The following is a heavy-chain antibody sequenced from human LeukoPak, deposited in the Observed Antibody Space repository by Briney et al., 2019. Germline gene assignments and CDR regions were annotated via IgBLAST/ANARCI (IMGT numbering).Heavy chain of an antibody. D-gene: IGHD3-10*01. CDR3: ASSGVDYYGSGSPFDY. Sequence: ASVKVSCKASGYTFTSYGISWVRQAPGQGLEWMGWISAYNGNTNYAQKFQGRVTITTDESTSTAYMELSSLRSEDTAVYYCASSGVDYYGSGSPFDYWGQGTLVTVSS. CDR2: ISAYNGNT. CDR1: GYTFTSYG. J-gene: IGHJ4*02. V-gene: IGHV1-18*01.